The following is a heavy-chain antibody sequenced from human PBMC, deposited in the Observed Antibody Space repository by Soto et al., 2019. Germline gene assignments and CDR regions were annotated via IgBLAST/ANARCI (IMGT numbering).Heavy chain of an antibody. Sequence: ASVKVSCKASGYTFTNYDINWVRQATGQGPEWMGWMNPNSGNTGYAQKFQGRVTMTRNTSISTAYMELSSLRSEDTAIYYCAGASIVVVPALIPKWGQGTLVTVSS. CDR1: GYTFTNYD. J-gene: IGHJ4*02. V-gene: IGHV1-8*01. D-gene: IGHD2-2*01. CDR3: AGASIVVVPALIPK. CDR2: MNPNSGNT.